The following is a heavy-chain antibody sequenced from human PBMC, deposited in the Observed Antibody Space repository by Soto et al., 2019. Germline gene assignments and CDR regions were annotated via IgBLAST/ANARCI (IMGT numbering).Heavy chain of an antibody. CDR2: ISGSSDTI. V-gene: IGHV3-48*01. CDR3: ASRTTIPYGMDV. D-gene: IGHD3-9*01. CDR1: GFTLSPYS. Sequence: SLRLSCAASGFTLSPYSMNWVRQAPRKGLGWISYISGSSDTINYADSVKGRFTISRDNAKNSLYLQMNSLRAEDTAVYYCASRTTIPYGMDVWGQGT. J-gene: IGHJ6*02.